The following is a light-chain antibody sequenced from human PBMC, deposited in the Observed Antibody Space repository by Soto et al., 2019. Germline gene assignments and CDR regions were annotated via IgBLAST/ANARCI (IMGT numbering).Light chain of an antibody. CDR2: DAS. V-gene: IGKV3-11*01. J-gene: IGKJ4*01. CDR1: QSVSSY. Sequence: EIVLTQSPATLSLSPGERATLSCRASQSVSSYLVWYQQKPGQAHRLLIYDASNRATGVPARFSGTGSGTDFTLTISSLEPEGFAVYYCQQRSNWLTFGGGTKVEIK. CDR3: QQRSNWLT.